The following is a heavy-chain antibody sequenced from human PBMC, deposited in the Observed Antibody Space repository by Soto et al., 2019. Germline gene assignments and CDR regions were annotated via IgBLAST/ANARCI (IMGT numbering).Heavy chain of an antibody. CDR1: GFTVSSYG. D-gene: IGHD6-13*01. CDR2: IWYDGSNK. CDR3: ARTGYSSSWYSFSGAANWFDP. Sequence: PGGSLRLSCAASGFTVSSYGMHWVRQAPGKGLEWVAVIWYDGSNKYYADSVKGRFTITRDTSASTAYMELSSLRSEDTAVYYCARTGYSSSWYSFSGAANWFDPWGQGTLVTVSS. V-gene: IGHV3-33*01. J-gene: IGHJ5*02.